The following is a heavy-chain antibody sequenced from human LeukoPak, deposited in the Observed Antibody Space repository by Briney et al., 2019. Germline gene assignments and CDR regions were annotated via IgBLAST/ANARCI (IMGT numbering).Heavy chain of an antibody. V-gene: IGHV3-53*01. Sequence: PGGSLRLSCAVSGFTISNTEMSCVRQVPGKWPEWVLASYSGGTTYYEDSVKGRFTISKDISKNTVDLQMNSRRVEDTAVYHCRGWLGSFDVWGQGTMVTVSS. CDR2: SYSGGTT. J-gene: IGHJ3*01. CDR1: GFTISNTE. D-gene: IGHD6-19*01. CDR3: RGWLGSFDV.